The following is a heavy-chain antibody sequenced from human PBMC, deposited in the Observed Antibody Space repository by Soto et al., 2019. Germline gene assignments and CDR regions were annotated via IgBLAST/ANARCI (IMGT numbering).Heavy chain of an antibody. Sequence: QVQLQESGPGLVKPSQTLSLTCTVSGGSISSGGSYWSWIRQHPGKGLEWIGSIYYSGSTYYNPSLRRRVTISLDTSKNQFYLKLSSVTAADTAVYYCARVRLTVVDYWGQGTLVTVSS. CDR3: ARVRLTVVDY. CDR2: IYYSGST. CDR1: GGSISSGGSY. J-gene: IGHJ4*02. D-gene: IGHD4-17*01. V-gene: IGHV4-31*03.